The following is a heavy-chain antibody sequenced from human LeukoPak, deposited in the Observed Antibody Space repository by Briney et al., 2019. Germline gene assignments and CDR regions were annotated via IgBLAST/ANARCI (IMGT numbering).Heavy chain of an antibody. CDR3: ARLYYYGSGSYSDY. CDR2: IYPGDSDT. D-gene: IGHD3-10*01. J-gene: IGHJ4*02. Sequence: GESLKISCNGSGYSFTSYWIGWVRQMPGKGLEWMGIIYPGDSDTRYSPSFQGQVTISADKSISTAYQQWSSLKASDTATYYCARLYYYGSGSYSDYRGQGTLVTDSS. V-gene: IGHV5-51*01. CDR1: GYSFTSYW.